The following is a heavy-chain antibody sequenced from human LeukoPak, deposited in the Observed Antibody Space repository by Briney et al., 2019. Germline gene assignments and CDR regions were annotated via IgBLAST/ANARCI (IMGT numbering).Heavy chain of an antibody. CDR2: IYSGST. CDR3: ARRAGAYSHPYDY. CDR1: GFTVSSNS. V-gene: IGHV3-53*01. Sequence: GGSLRLSCTVSGFTVSSNSWSWVRQAPGKGLEWVSFIYSGSTHYSDSVKGRFTISRDNSKNTLYLQMNSLRAEDTAGYYCARRAGAYSHPYDYWGQGTLVTVSS. J-gene: IGHJ4*02. D-gene: IGHD4/OR15-4a*01.